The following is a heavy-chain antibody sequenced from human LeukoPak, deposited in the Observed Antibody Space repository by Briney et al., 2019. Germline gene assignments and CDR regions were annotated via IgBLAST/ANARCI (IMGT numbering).Heavy chain of an antibody. Sequence: GXSLRLSCAASGFTFSSYWMSWVRQAQGKGLECVANIKQDGSEKYYVDSVKGRFTISRDNAKNSLYLQMNSLRAEDTAVYYCASQSSGGFFEDYWGQGTLVTVSS. J-gene: IGHJ4*02. CDR1: GFTFSSYW. CDR2: IKQDGSEK. CDR3: ASQSSGGFFEDY. V-gene: IGHV3-7*01. D-gene: IGHD3-3*01.